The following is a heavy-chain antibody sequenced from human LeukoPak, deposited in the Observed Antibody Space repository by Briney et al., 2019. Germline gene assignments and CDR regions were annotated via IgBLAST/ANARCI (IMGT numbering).Heavy chain of an antibody. J-gene: IGHJ5*02. D-gene: IGHD4-17*01. CDR3: AKDKDYGDYVGWFDP. V-gene: IGHV3-48*01. CDR2: ITSSSNSI. CDR1: GFTFSDYS. Sequence: GGSLRLSCAASGFTFSDYSMNWVRQAPGKGLEWISYITSSSNSIYYADSVKGRFTISRDNSKNTLYLQMNSLRAEDTAVYYCAKDKDYGDYVGWFDPWGQGTLVTVSS.